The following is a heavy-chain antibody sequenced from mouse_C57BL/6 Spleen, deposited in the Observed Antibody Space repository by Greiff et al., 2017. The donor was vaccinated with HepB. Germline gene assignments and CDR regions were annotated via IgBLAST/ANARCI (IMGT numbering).Heavy chain of an antibody. D-gene: IGHD2-4*01. Sequence: EVMLVESEGGLVQPGSSMKLSCTASGFTFSDYYMAWVRQVPEKGLEWVANINYDGSSTYYLDSLMSRFIISRDNAKNILYLQMSSLKSEDTATYYCARLYDYDNYYAMDYWGQGTSVTVSS. CDR2: INYDGSST. CDR1: GFTFSDYY. CDR3: ARLYDYDNYYAMDY. V-gene: IGHV5-16*01. J-gene: IGHJ4*01.